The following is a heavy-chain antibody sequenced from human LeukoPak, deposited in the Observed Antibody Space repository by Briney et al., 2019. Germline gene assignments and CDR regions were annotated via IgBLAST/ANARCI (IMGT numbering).Heavy chain of an antibody. J-gene: IGHJ4*02. CDR1: GDSVSSDRVT. D-gene: IGHD4-23*01. V-gene: IGHV6-1*01. Sequence: PWHTLSLTCVISGDSVSSDRVTWTWIRQSPSRGLEWLGRRYYRSKLYNDYADFVRGRITVNADTSRSQFSLQLNYVTPEDTAVYYCGRELHGGHRSRFDYWGQGTLVTVSS. CDR3: GRELHGGHRSRFDY. CDR2: RYYRSKLYN.